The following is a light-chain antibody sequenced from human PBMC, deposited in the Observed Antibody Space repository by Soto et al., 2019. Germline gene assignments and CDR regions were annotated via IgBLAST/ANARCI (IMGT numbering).Light chain of an antibody. CDR3: QQDGDWPLT. CDR1: QSVGNN. CDR2: ATS. V-gene: IGKV3-15*01. Sequence: EIVLTQSQATLSVSPGERATLSCRASQSVGNNFAWYQQKPGQAPRLLIFATSTRATGVPARFSGSGSETVSTRTISSLQSEDFAVYYCQQDGDWPLTVGGGAKVEIE. J-gene: IGKJ4*01.